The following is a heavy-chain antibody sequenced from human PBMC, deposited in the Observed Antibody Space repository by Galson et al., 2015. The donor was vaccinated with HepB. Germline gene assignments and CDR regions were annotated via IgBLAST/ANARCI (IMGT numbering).Heavy chain of an antibody. CDR1: GFTFSNAW. V-gene: IGHV3-15*01. D-gene: IGHD3-16*01. Sequence: SLRLSCAASGFTFSNAWMSWVRQAPGKGLEWVGRIKSKTDGGTTDYAAPVKGRFTISRDDSKNTLYLQMNSLKTEDTAVYYCTTDLTPYWVMITFGGVQPLDYWGQGTLVTVSS. CDR3: TTDLTPYWVMITFGGVQPLDY. CDR2: IKSKTDGGTT. J-gene: IGHJ4*02.